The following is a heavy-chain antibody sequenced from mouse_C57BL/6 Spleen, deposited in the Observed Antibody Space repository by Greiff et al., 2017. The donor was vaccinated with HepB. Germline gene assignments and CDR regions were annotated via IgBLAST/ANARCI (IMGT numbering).Heavy chain of an antibody. D-gene: IGHD6-1*01. Sequence: EVQLVESGGGLVKPGGSLKLSCAASGFTFSSYAMSWVRQTPEKRLEWVATISDGGSYTYYPDNVKGRFTISRDNAKNNLYLQMSHLKSEDTAMYYCARGHGGAWFAYWGQGTLVTVSA. CDR3: ARGHGGAWFAY. V-gene: IGHV5-4*01. J-gene: IGHJ3*01. CDR1: GFTFSSYA. CDR2: ISDGGSYT.